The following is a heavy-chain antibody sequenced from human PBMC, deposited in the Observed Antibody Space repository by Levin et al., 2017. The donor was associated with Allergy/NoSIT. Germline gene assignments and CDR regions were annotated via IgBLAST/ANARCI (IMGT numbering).Heavy chain of an antibody. V-gene: IGHV1-2*02. CDR1: GYTFTGYY. D-gene: IGHD5-18*01. Sequence: ASVKVSCKASGYTFTGYYMHWVRQAPGQGLEWMGWINPNSGDTNYAQKFQGRVTMTRDTSISTAYMELSRLRSDDTAVYYCARGDTAMVTGDFDYWGQGTLVTVSS. CDR3: ARGDTAMVTGDFDY. CDR2: INPNSGDT. J-gene: IGHJ4*02.